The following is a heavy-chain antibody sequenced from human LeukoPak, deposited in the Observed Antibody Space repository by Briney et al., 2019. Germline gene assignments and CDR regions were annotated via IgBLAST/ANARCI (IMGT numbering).Heavy chain of an antibody. V-gene: IGHV4-30-4*08. D-gene: IGHD6-13*01. CDR1: GGSISSGDYY. J-gene: IGHJ3*02. CDR2: IYYSGST. CDR3: ARGASLGIAAAAVGDDAFDI. Sequence: PSQTLSLTCTVSGGSISSGDYYWSWIRQPPGKGLEWIGYIYYSGSTYYNPSLKSRVTISVDTSKNQFSLKLSSVTAADTAVYYCARGASLGIAAAAVGDDAFDIWGQGTMVSVSS.